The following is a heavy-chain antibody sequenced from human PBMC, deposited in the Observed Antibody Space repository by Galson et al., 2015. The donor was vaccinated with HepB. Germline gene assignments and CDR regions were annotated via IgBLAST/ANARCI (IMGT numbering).Heavy chain of an antibody. CDR2: INPSGGST. J-gene: IGHJ6*02. Sequence: SVKVSCKASGSTFTSYYMHWVRQAPGQGLEWMGIINPSGGSTSYAQKFQGRVTMTRDTSTSTVYMELSSLRSEDTAVYYCATGTFWSGYYYYYYGMDVWGQGTTVTVSS. V-gene: IGHV1-46*01. CDR1: GSTFTSYY. D-gene: IGHD3-3*01. CDR3: ATGTFWSGYYYYYYGMDV.